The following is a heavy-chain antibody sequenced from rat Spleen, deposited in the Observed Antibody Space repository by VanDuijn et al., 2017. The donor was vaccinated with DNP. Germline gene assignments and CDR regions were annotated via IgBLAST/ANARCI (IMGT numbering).Heavy chain of an antibody. CDR1: GFSLTSNS. D-gene: IGHD1-2*01. V-gene: IGHV2-1*01. J-gene: IGHJ3*01. Sequence: QVQLKESGPGLVQPSETLSLTCTVSGFSLTSNSVHWVRQPPGKGLEWMTTIWSGGSTNYNSALKSRLSISRDTSKSQVFLKMNSLQTEDTATYYCVRSPETTYIYFPWAYWGQGTLVTVSS. CDR2: IWSGGST. CDR3: VRSPETTYIYFPWAY.